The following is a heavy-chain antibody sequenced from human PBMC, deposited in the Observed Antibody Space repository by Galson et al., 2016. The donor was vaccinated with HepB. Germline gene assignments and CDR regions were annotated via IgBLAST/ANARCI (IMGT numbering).Heavy chain of an antibody. CDR3: ARGHVVVVAGWFDP. D-gene: IGHD2-15*01. CDR1: GGSISSGGYY. Sequence: TLSLTCTVSGGSISSGGYYWSWIRQHPGKGLEWIGYIYYSGSTYYNPSLKSRVTISVDTSKNQFSLKLSSVTAADTAVYYCARGHVVVVAGWFDPWGQGTLVTVAS. J-gene: IGHJ5*02. V-gene: IGHV4-31*03. CDR2: IYYSGST.